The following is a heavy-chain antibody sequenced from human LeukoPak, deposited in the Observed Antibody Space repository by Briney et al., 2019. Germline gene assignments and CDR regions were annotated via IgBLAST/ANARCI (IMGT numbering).Heavy chain of an antibody. D-gene: IGHD2-15*01. CDR1: GGSISSGGYY. Sequence: SETLSLTCTVSGGSISSGGYYWGWIRQPPGKDLEWIGSIYYSGSTYYNPSLKSRVTISVDTSKNQFSLKLSSVTAADTAVYYCARVVVPSEVYYFDYWGQGTLVTVSS. V-gene: IGHV4-39*07. J-gene: IGHJ4*02. CDR3: ARVVVPSEVYYFDY. CDR2: IYYSGST.